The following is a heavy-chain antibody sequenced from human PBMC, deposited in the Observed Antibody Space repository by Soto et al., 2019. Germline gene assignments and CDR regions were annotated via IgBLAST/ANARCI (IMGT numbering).Heavy chain of an antibody. CDR1: GFTFSSYW. Sequence: GGSLRLSCAASGFTFSSYWMSWVRQAPGKGLEWVANIKQDGSEKYYVDSVKGRFTISRDNAKNSLYLQMNSLRAEDTAVYYCARDQFRYSSGPQDYWGQGTLVTVSS. J-gene: IGHJ4*02. V-gene: IGHV3-7*01. CDR2: IKQDGSEK. D-gene: IGHD6-19*01. CDR3: ARDQFRYSSGPQDY.